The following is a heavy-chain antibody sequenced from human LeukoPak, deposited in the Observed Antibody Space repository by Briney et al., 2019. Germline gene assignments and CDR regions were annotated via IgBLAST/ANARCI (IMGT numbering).Heavy chain of an antibody. D-gene: IGHD2-15*01. Sequence: GGPLRLSCAASGFTFSDYYMSWIRQAPGKGLEWVSYISSSGSTIYYADSVKGRFTISRDNAKNSLYLQMNSLRAEDTAVYYCARDRRYCSGGSCYSRGNNWFDPWGQGTLVTVSS. J-gene: IGHJ5*02. CDR1: GFTFSDYY. CDR3: ARDRRYCSGGSCYSRGNNWFDP. CDR2: ISSSGSTI. V-gene: IGHV3-11*01.